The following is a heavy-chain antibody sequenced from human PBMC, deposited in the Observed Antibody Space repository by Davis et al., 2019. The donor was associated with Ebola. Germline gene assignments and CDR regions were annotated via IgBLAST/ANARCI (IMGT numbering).Heavy chain of an antibody. CDR2: INWNSAFI. CDR3: AKGGDFPTSSLNHFYYGVDV. Sequence: SLKISCTGSGFVFDDHAIHWVRQAPGKGLEWVAGINWNSAFIVYVDSVKGRFTISRDNAKNSVYLQMNNLRVEDTALYYCAKGGDFPTSSLNHFYYGVDVWGQGTTVTVSS. CDR1: GFVFDDHA. J-gene: IGHJ6*02. D-gene: IGHD2-2*01. V-gene: IGHV3-9*01.